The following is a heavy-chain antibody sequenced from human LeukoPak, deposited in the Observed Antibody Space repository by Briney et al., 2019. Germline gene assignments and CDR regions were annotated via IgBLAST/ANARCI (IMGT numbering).Heavy chain of an antibody. CDR1: GFTFSSYG. V-gene: IGHV3-30*02. Sequence: PGGSLRLSCAASGFTFSSYGMHWVRQAPGKGLEWVAFIRYDGGNKYYADSVKGRFTISRDNSKNTLYLQMNSLRAEDTAVYYCAKDTRSCSGGSCYSPGGLFYWGQGTLVTVSS. CDR2: IRYDGGNK. J-gene: IGHJ4*02. CDR3: AKDTRSCSGGSCYSPGGLFY. D-gene: IGHD2-15*01.